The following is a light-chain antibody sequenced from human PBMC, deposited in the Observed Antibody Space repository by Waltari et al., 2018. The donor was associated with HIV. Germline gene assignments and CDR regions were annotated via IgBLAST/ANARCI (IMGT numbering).Light chain of an antibody. CDR1: NPNIRADYD. CDR2: GDT. Sequence: SVLTQPPSVSGAPAQWVSISCTGNNPNIRADYDVHCSRHSPGTAPNPVIYGDTIRPSGVPDRFSGSRSGNSVTLDIAGLRAEDEADYFCQSYDSSLSGLWVFGAGTKLTVL. J-gene: IGLJ3*02. V-gene: IGLV1-40*01. CDR3: QSYDSSLSGLWV.